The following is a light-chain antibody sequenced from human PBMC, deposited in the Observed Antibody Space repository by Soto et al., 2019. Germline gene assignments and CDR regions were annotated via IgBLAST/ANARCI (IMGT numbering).Light chain of an antibody. CDR3: QQYDDWPRT. CDR2: FAS. CDR1: QSVGSK. Sequence: EIVMTQFPATLYVSPGERATLSCRASQSVGSKLAWYQQKPGQPPRLLIYFASTRATAVPARFSGSGSETDFTLTISSLQSEDFAVYYCQQYDDWPRTFGRGTKVDIK. J-gene: IGKJ1*01. V-gene: IGKV3-15*01.